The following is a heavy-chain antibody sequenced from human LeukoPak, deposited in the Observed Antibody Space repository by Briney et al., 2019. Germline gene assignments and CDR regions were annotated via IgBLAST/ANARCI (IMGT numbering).Heavy chain of an antibody. CDR3: AKGSGSGWYGWFAP. CDR2: IDASGGAT. D-gene: IGHD6-19*01. V-gene: IGHV3-23*01. J-gene: IGHJ5*02. Sequence: GGSLRLSCAASGFSFSNYAMYWVRQAPGKGLEWVSSIDASGGATYYAGFVKGRFTISRDNSKNTFYLQMNSLRGEDTAVYSCAKGSGSGWYGWFAPWGQGTLVTVS. CDR1: GFSFSNYA.